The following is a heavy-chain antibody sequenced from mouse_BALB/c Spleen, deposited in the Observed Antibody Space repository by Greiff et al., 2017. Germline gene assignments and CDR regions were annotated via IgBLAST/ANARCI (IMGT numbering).Heavy chain of an antibody. CDR1: GYTFTDYN. CDR3: ARSYYYGSSEGAMDY. V-gene: IGHV1S29*02. Sequence: EVKLMESGPELVKPGASVKISCKASGYTFTDYNMHWVKQSHGKSLEWIGYIYPYNGGTGYNQKFKSKATLTVDNSSSTAYMELRSLTSEDSAVYYCARSYYYGSSEGAMDYWVQGTSVTVSS. D-gene: IGHD1-1*01. CDR2: IYPYNGGT. J-gene: IGHJ4*01.